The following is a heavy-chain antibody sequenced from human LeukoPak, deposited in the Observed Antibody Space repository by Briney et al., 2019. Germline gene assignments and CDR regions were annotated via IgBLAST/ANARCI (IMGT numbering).Heavy chain of an antibody. CDR1: GGSISSGSYY. D-gene: IGHD3-3*01. CDR3: ARASITIFGVSSLAVDAFDI. Sequence: SETLSLTCTVSGGSISSGSYYWRWLRQPAGTGLEWLGRIYTSGSTNYSPSLKSRVTISVDTSKNQFSLKLSSVTAADTAVYYCARASITIFGVSSLAVDAFDIWGQGTMVTVSS. J-gene: IGHJ3*02. V-gene: IGHV4-61*02. CDR2: IYTSGST.